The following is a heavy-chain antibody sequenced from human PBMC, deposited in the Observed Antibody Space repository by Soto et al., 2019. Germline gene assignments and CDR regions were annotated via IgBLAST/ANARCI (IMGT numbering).Heavy chain of an antibody. V-gene: IGHV3-23*01. CDR3: AKDQYSGYDSFYGMDV. J-gene: IGHJ6*02. Sequence: GGSLRLSCAASGFTFSSYAMSWVRQAPGKGLEWVSAISGSGGSTYYADSVKGRFTISRDNSKNTLYLQMNSLRAEDTAVYYCAKDQYSGYDSFYGMDVWGQGTTVTVSS. CDR1: GFTFSSYA. CDR2: ISGSGGST. D-gene: IGHD5-12*01.